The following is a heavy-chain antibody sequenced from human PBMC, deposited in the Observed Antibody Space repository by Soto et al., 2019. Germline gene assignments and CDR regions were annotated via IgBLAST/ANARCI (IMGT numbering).Heavy chain of an antibody. CDR1: EFTFSNDW. J-gene: IGHJ4*02. D-gene: IGHD3-10*01. CDR3: AREPGSGSLDY. CDR2: IDSDGSTT. V-gene: IGHV3-74*01. Sequence: PGGSLRLSCAASEFTFSNDWMHWVRQAPGKGLVWVSRIDSDGSTTYYADSVKGRFTISRDNAKNTLYLQMNGLRAEDTAVFYCAREPGSGSLDYWGQGTLVTVSS.